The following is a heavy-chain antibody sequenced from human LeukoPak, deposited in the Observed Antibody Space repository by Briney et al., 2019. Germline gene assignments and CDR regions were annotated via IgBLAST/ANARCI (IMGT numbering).Heavy chain of an antibody. Sequence: SETLSLTCTVSGGSITSTSYYWAWIRQPPGKGLEWIGSIYYSGSTYYNPSLKSRVTISVDTSKNQFSLKLSSVTAADTAVYYCARHWGPGIAAVNWFDPWGQGTLVTVSS. CDR2: IYYSGST. V-gene: IGHV4-39*01. CDR1: GGSITSTSYY. D-gene: IGHD6-13*01. CDR3: ARHWGPGIAAVNWFDP. J-gene: IGHJ5*02.